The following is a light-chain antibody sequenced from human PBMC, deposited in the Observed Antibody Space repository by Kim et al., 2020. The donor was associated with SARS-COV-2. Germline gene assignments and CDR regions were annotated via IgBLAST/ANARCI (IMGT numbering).Light chain of an antibody. V-gene: IGLV3-27*01. J-gene: IGLJ2*01. CDR1: VLAKKY. Sequence: SYELTQPSSVSVSPGQTARITCSGDVLAKKYARWFQQKPGQAPVLVIYKDSERPSGIPERFSGSSSGTTVTLTISGAQVEDEADYYGYSAADFMGVFGGGTQLTVL. CDR3: YSAADFMGV. CDR2: KDS.